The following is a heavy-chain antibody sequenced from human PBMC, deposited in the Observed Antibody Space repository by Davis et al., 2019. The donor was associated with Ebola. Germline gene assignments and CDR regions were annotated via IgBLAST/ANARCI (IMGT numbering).Heavy chain of an antibody. Sequence: GGSLRLSCAASGFTFSSYSMNWVRQAPGKGLEWVSYISSSSSTIYYADSVKGRFTISRDNAKNSLYLQMNSLRDEDTAVYYCARAKRDTAMVTFDYWGQGTLVTVSS. CDR2: ISSSSSTI. D-gene: IGHD5-18*01. CDR1: GFTFSSYS. V-gene: IGHV3-48*02. CDR3: ARAKRDTAMVTFDY. J-gene: IGHJ4*02.